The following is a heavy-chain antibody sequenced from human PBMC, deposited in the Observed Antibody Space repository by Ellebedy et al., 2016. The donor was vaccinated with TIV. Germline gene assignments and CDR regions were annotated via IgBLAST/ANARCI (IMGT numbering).Heavy chain of an antibody. D-gene: IGHD3-3*02. V-gene: IGHV3-23*01. CDR1: GFTFSSYA. CDR3: AKGLYGIFGYLIDF. J-gene: IGHJ4*02. Sequence: GESLKISXAASGFTFSSYAMSWVRQAPGKGLEWVSGISGSGDRTYYADSVKGRFTISRDDSRSTVYLQMNSLRAEDTAVYYCAKGLYGIFGYLIDFWGQGTLVTVSS. CDR2: ISGSGDRT.